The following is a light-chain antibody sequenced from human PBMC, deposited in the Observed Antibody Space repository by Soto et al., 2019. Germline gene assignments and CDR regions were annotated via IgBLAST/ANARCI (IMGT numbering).Light chain of an antibody. CDR3: QQLNSYPY. Sequence: DIQMTQSPSTLSASIGDRVTITCRASQTINNWLAWYQQKPGKAPNLLIYHASNLETGVPSRFSGSAFGTEFTLTISSLQPDDFATYYCQQLNSYPYFGGGTKVEIK. J-gene: IGKJ4*01. CDR2: HAS. V-gene: IGKV1-5*01. CDR1: QTINNW.